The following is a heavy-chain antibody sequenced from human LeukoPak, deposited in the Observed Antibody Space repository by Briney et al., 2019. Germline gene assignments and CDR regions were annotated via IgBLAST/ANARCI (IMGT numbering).Heavy chain of an antibody. Sequence: GGSLRLSCAASGFTFSSYAMHWVRQAPGKGLEYVSAISSNGGSTYYANSVKGRFTISRDNSKNTLYLQMGSLRAEDMAVYYCARGDRKTGVVPCYFDYWGQGTLVTVSS. CDR1: GFTFSSYA. J-gene: IGHJ4*02. D-gene: IGHD1-14*01. CDR3: ARGDRKTGVVPCYFDY. CDR2: ISSNGGST. V-gene: IGHV3-64*01.